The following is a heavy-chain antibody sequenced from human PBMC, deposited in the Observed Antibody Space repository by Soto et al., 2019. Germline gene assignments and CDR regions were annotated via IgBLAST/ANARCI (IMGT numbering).Heavy chain of an antibody. CDR3: ARGSIAVAPFDY. CDR2: IDWDDDK. Sequence: TLSLTCTVPGGSISSYYWSWIRQPPGKALEWLARIDWDDDKYYSTSLKTRLTISKDTSKNQVVLTMTNMDPVDTATYYCARGSIAVAPFDYWGQGTLVTVSS. J-gene: IGHJ4*02. V-gene: IGHV2-70*11. D-gene: IGHD6-19*01. CDR1: GGSISSYYW.